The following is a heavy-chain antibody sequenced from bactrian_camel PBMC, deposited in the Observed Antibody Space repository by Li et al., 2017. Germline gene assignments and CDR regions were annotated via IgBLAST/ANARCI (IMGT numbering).Heavy chain of an antibody. D-gene: IGHD7*01. J-gene: IGHJ4*01. CDR2: IWTGDGNT. CDR1: GHVHSSNC. Sequence: HVQLVESGGGSAQAGGSLRLSCATSGHVHSSNCVAWFRQAPGKEREGVASIWTGDGNTRYADSVKGRFTIFQDDAKRTLYLTMSNLKPEDTAMYYCAADSTGGSIYRCDVDYWGQGTQVTV. CDR3: AADSTGGSIYRCDVDY. V-gene: IGHV3S53*01.